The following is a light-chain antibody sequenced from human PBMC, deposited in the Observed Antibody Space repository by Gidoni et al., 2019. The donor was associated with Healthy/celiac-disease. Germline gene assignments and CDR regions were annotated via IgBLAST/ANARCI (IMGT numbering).Light chain of an antibody. J-gene: IGLJ2*01. Sequence: SYELTQPPSVSVSPGQTASITCSGHQLGDKYACWYQQKPGQSPVLVIYQDTKRPSGIPDRFSGSNSGNTATLTISGTQAMDEADYYCQAWDSSTYVVFGGGTKLTVL. V-gene: IGLV3-1*01. CDR3: QAWDSSTYVV. CDR2: QDT. CDR1: QLGDKY.